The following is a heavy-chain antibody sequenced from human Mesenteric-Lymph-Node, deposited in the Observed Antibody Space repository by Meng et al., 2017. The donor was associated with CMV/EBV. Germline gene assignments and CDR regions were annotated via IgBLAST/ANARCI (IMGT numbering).Heavy chain of an antibody. J-gene: IGHJ4*02. V-gene: IGHV4-34*01. CDR1: GGSFSGYY. CDR2: INHSGST. CDR3: ARRMNIYYYLDY. D-gene: IGHD2/OR15-2a*01. Sequence: SETLSLTCAVYGGSFSGYYWSWIRQPPGKGLEWIGEINHSGSTNYNPSLKSRVTISVDTSKNQFSLKLSSVTAADTAVYYCARRMNIYYYLDYWGQGTLVTVSS.